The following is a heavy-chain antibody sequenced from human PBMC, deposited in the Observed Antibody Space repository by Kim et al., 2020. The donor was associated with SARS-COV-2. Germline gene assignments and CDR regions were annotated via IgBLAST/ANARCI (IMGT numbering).Heavy chain of an antibody. D-gene: IGHD2-21*01. CDR2: ISFDGSNQ. CDR3: ARWNAFCGAFQELVY. V-gene: IGHV3-30-3*01. Sequence: GGSLRLSCAASGFTFNTYAMHWVRQAPGKGLEWVAVISFDGSNQYYADSVKGRFTISRDNSKKILYLQMNSLRPEDSAVYYCARWNAFCGAFQELVYWGQSTLLTVSP. CDR1: GFTFNTYA. J-gene: IGHJ1*01.